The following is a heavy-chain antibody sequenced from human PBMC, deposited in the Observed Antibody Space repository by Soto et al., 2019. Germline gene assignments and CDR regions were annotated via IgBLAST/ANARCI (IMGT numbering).Heavy chain of an antibody. CDR2: IDHSGRT. V-gene: IGHV4-34*01. J-gene: IGHJ5*02. CDR3: ARVEGGTGWFDP. CDR1: GGSFSGYY. D-gene: IGHD1-7*01. Sequence: QVQLQQWGAGLLKPSETLSLTCAVYGGSFSGYYWCWIRQPPGKGLEWVGEIDHSGRTNYNPSLTSRVTITVGTSKIHFSLKLSSVTAADTAVYYCARVEGGTGWFDPWGQGTLVTVSS.